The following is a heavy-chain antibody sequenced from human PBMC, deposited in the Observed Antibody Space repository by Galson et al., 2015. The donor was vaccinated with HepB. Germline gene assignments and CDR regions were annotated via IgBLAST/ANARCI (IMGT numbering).Heavy chain of an antibody. D-gene: IGHD3-16*01. CDR2: IIPILGTT. V-gene: IGHV1-69*13. CDR3: ARDSSAYGGVFEN. CDR1: RGSFTSYA. Sequence: SVKVSCKASRGSFTSYALSWVRQAPGQGLEWMGGIIPILGTTNHAQNFKGRVSFTADESTSTAYMELSSLRSEDTAVYFCARDSSAYGGVFENWGQGTLVTVSS. J-gene: IGHJ4*02.